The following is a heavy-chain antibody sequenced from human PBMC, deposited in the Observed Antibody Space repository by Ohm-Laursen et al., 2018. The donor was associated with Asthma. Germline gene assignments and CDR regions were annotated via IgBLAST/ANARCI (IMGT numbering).Heavy chain of an antibody. CDR3: ARDSGWNALDH. V-gene: IGHV3-7*05. J-gene: IGHJ4*02. Sequence: LTLTCAASGFPFNTSWMTWVRQAPGKGLEWVANIKPDGTENAYLDSVRGRFTISKDNAKNSLFLQMNSLRCEDTALYYCARDSGWNALDHWGQGTLVSVSS. D-gene: IGHD1-1*01. CDR1: GFPFNTSW. CDR2: IKPDGTEN.